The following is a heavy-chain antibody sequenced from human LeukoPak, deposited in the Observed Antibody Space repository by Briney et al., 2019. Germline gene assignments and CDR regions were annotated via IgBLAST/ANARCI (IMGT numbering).Heavy chain of an antibody. CDR2: ISTDGGTS. CDR3: ARERYDDSRYFDY. Sequence: GGSLRLSCAASGFTFSSHWMHWVRQGPGKGLVWVSRISTDGGTSTYADSVRGRFNISRDNAKNTLYLQMNSLRAEDTAVYYCARERYDDSRYFDYWGQGTLVTVSS. CDR1: GFTFSSHW. J-gene: IGHJ4*02. D-gene: IGHD3-22*01. V-gene: IGHV3-74*01.